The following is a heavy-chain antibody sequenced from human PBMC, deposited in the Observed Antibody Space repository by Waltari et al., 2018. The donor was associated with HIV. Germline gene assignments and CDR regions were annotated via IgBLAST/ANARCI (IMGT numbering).Heavy chain of an antibody. Sequence: QVQLQESGPGLVKPSQTLSLTCTVSGGSISSGGYYWSWIRQHPGKGMEWIGYIYSSGSTYYNPSLKSRVTISVDTSKNQFSLKLSSVTAADTAGYYCARNTRTGRESAYCRQASWFDPWGQGTLVTVSS. J-gene: IGHJ5*02. D-gene: IGHD3-10*01. CDR2: IYSSGST. V-gene: IGHV4-31*03. CDR1: GGSISSGGYY. CDR3: ARNTRTGRESAYCRQASWFDP.